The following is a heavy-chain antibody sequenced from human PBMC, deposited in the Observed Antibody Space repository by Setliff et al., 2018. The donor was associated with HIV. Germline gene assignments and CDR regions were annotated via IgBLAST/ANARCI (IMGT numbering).Heavy chain of an antibody. Sequence: SETLSLTCAVYGGSFSGYYWSWIRQPPGKGLEWIGEVNPSGRTNYSPSLKSRVTISEDTSKNHFSLKLTSVTAADTAVYYCARGVATWYYYYYGMDVWGQGTTVTVSS. CDR2: VNPSGRT. CDR1: GGSFSGYY. CDR3: ARGVATWYYYYYGMDV. J-gene: IGHJ6*02. D-gene: IGHD5-12*01. V-gene: IGHV4-34*01.